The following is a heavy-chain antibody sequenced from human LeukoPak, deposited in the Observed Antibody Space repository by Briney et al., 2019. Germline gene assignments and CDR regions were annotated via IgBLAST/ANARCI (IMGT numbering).Heavy chain of an antibody. CDR3: ARDPELGTANYYFDY. J-gene: IGHJ4*02. CDR2: INPSGGST. CDR1: GYTFTSYY. D-gene: IGHD7-27*01. Sequence: ASVKVSCKASGYTFTSYYMHWVRQAPGQGLEWMGIINPSGGSTNYAQKFQGRVTMTRDTSTSTVYMELSSLRSKDTAVYYCARDPELGTANYYFDYWGQGTLVTVSS. V-gene: IGHV1-46*01.